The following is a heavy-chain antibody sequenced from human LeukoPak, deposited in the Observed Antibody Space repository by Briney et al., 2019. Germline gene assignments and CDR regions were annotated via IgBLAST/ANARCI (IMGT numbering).Heavy chain of an antibody. Sequence: ASVKVSRKASGYTFTGYYMHWVRQAPGQGLEWMGWINPNSGGKNYAQKFQGRVTMTRDTSISTAYMELSRLRSDDTAVYYCARTQWLVPYWGQGTLVTVSS. CDR2: INPNSGGK. D-gene: IGHD6-19*01. CDR3: ARTQWLVPY. V-gene: IGHV1-2*02. CDR1: GYTFTGYY. J-gene: IGHJ4*02.